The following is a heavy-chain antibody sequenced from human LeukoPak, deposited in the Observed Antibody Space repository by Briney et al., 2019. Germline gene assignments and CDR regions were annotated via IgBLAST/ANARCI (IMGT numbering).Heavy chain of an antibody. D-gene: IGHD5-12*01. Sequence: GGALKISCKGSGYRFTSYWTGGVRQLPGKGLEWMGIIYPGDSDTRYSPSFQGQVTISADKSISTAYLQWSSLKASDTSMYYCARLPYSGHDYSDYGGQGTLVTVSS. J-gene: IGHJ4*02. CDR2: IYPGDSDT. V-gene: IGHV5-51*01. CDR1: GYRFTSYW. CDR3: ARLPYSGHDYSDY.